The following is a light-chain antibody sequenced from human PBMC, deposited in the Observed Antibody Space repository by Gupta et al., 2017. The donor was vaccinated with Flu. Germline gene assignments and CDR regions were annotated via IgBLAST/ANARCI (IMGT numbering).Light chain of an antibody. V-gene: IGKV3-20*01. CDR1: QGVGRNC. J-gene: IGKJ1*01. CDR3: LQYAESPWR. Sequence: DIVSTSSPGTLSLSPGERGTLSCRATQGVGRNCVAWYQQKPGQAPKLLIYSASNRATGIPDRFSGRRSGTDFTLTISRLEAEDFAVYYCLQYAESPWRFGQGTKLEIK. CDR2: SAS.